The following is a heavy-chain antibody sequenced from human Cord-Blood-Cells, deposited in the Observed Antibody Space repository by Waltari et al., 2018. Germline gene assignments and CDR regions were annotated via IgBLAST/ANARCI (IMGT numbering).Heavy chain of an antibody. CDR1: GYTFTSSD. V-gene: IGHV1-8*01. J-gene: IGHJ4*02. CDR3: ARDYYGSGSYYLYYFDY. D-gene: IGHD3-10*01. CDR2: MNPNSGNT. Sequence: QVQLVQSGAEVKKPGASVKVSCKASGYTFTSSDINWVRQAPGEGLEWMGWMNPNSGNTGYAQKFQGRVTMTRNTSISTAYMELSSLRSEDTAVYYCARDYYGSGSYYLYYFDYWGQGTLVTVSS.